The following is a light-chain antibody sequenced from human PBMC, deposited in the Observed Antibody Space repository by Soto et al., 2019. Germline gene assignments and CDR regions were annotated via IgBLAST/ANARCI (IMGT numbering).Light chain of an antibody. CDR1: QSVGTN. CDR3: QQYDTRRT. J-gene: IGKJ1*01. Sequence: MTEPPATLSVSPGERGTLPRSASQSVGTNLAWYRQKSGQAPSLLIHGASARAPGIPARFSGSGSGTEFTLTISSPQSDDFAVYYCQQYDTRRTFGQGTKVDIK. CDR2: GAS. V-gene: IGKV3-15*01.